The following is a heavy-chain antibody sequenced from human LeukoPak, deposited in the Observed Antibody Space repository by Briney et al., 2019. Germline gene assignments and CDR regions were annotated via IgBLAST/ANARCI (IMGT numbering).Heavy chain of an antibody. V-gene: IGHV3-7*01. Sequence: GGSLRLSCAASGFTFSSYWMSWVRQAPGKGLEWVANIKQDGSEKYYVDSVKGRFTISRDNAKNSLYLQMNSLRAEDTAVYCCARGTHSGYDLSLGYWGQGTLVTVSS. CDR1: GFTFSSYW. J-gene: IGHJ4*02. CDR2: IKQDGSEK. CDR3: ARGTHSGYDLSLGY. D-gene: IGHD5-12*01.